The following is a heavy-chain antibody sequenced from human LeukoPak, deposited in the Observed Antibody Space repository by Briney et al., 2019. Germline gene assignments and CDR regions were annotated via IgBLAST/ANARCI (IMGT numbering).Heavy chain of an antibody. CDR3: AREGDSSGYYLYNWFDP. Sequence: SETLSLTCTVSGGSISSYYWSWIRQPPGKGLEWIGYIYYSGSTNYNPSLKSRVTISVDTSKNQFSLKLSSVTAADTAVYYCAREGDSSGYYLYNWFDPWGQGTLVTLST. V-gene: IGHV4-59*01. CDR1: GGSISSYY. CDR2: IYYSGST. D-gene: IGHD3-22*01. J-gene: IGHJ5*02.